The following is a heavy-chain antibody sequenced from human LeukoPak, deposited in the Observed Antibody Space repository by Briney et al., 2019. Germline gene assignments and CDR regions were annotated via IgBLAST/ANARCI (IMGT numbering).Heavy chain of an antibody. CDR2: IYYSGST. Sequence: SETLSLTCTVSGGSISSSSYYWGWIRQPPGKGLEWIGSIYYSGSTYYNPSLKSRVTISVDTSKNQFSLKLSSVTAADTAVYYCATQIAIAAAGQGYWGQGTLVTVSS. J-gene: IGHJ4*02. V-gene: IGHV4-39*07. CDR3: ATQIAIAAAGQGY. D-gene: IGHD6-13*01. CDR1: GGSISSSSYY.